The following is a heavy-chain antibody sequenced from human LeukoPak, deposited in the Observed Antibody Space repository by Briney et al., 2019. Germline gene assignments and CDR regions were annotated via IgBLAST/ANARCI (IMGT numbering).Heavy chain of an antibody. J-gene: IGHJ4*02. CDR2: IYYSGST. Sequence: PSETLSLTCTVSGGSISSYYWSWIRQPPGKGLEWIGYIYYSGSTNYNPSLKSRVTISVDTSKNQFSLKLSSVTAADTAVYCCARVRSSGWYPTYYFDYWGQGTLVTVSS. D-gene: IGHD6-19*01. V-gene: IGHV4-59*01. CDR1: GGSISSYY. CDR3: ARVRSSGWYPTYYFDY.